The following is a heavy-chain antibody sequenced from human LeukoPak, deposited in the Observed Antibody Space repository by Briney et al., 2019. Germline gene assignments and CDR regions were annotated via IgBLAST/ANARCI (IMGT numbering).Heavy chain of an antibody. CDR3: ARKHYYDSSGFFPPMDY. V-gene: IGHV3-66*01. J-gene: IGHJ4*02. CDR2: IYSGGST. Sequence: GGSLRLSCAASGFTVSSNSMSWVRQAPGKGLEWVSVIYSGGSTFYADSVKGRFTISRDNSKNTLYLQMNSLRAEDTAVYYCARKHYYDSSGFFPPMDYWGQGTPGHRLL. CDR1: GFTVSSNS. D-gene: IGHD3-22*01.